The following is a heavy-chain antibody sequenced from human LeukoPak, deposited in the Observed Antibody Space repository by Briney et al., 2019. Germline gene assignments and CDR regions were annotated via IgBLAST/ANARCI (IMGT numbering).Heavy chain of an antibody. CDR2: ISGSGGST. V-gene: IGHV3-23*01. J-gene: IGHJ4*02. Sequence: GGSLRLSCAASGFTFSSYAMSWVRQAPGKGLEWVSAISGSGGSTYYADSVKGRSTISRDNSKNTLYLQMNSLRAEDTAVYYCAKAPMEDSWYIHFDFWGQGTLVTVSS. CDR1: GFTFSSYA. D-gene: IGHD6-13*01. CDR3: AKAPMEDSWYIHFDF.